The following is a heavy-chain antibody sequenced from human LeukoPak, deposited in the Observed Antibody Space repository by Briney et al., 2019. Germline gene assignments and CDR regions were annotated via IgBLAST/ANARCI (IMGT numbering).Heavy chain of an antibody. Sequence: PSETLSLTCAVYGGSFSGYYWSWIRQPPGKGLEWIGYIYYSGSTNYNPSLKSRVTISVDTSKNQFSLKLSSVTAADTAVYYCARGGGSSWYSSSYYYYYMDVWGKGTTVTISS. CDR3: ARGGGSSWYSSSYYYYYMDV. D-gene: IGHD6-13*01. V-gene: IGHV4-59*01. CDR1: GGSFSGYY. CDR2: IYYSGST. J-gene: IGHJ6*03.